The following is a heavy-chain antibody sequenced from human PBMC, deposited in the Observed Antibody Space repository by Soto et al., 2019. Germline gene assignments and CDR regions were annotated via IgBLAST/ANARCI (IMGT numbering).Heavy chain of an antibody. V-gene: IGHV4-61*01. D-gene: IGHD6-6*01. CDR3: ARSCFGSSSCPGYYGMDV. CDR2: IYYSGST. Sequence: PSETLSLTCTVSGGSVSSGSYYWSWIRQPPGKGLEWIGYIYYSGSTYYNPSLKSRVTISVDTSKNQFSLKLSSVTAADSAVYYCARSCFGSSSCPGYYGMDVWGQGTTVTVSS. CDR1: GGSVSSGSYY. J-gene: IGHJ6*02.